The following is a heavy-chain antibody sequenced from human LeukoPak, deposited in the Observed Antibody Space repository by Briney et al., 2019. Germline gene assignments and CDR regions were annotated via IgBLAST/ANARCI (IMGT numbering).Heavy chain of an antibody. CDR3: AKDRLLNCRGDCYIFDY. CDR2: INKDGSEK. J-gene: IGHJ4*02. CDR1: GFTFSSYW. Sequence: PGGSLRLSCAASGFTFSSYWMSWVPQAPGQGLEGVANINKDGSEKYYVDSVKGRFSISRDNSKNTLYLQVNGLRTEDTAVYYCAKDRLLNCRGDCYIFDYWGQGTVVTVSS. V-gene: IGHV3-7*03. D-gene: IGHD2-21*02.